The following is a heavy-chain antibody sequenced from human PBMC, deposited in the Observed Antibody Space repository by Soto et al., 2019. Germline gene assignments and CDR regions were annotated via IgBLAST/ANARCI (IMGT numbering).Heavy chain of an antibody. Sequence: ASVKVSCKASGYTLTHYYMHWVRQAPGQGPEWAGVINPSTLVTSYAQKFQGRLTISADDSTSTAYMELTSLESDDTAVYYCARDPLSSFAMDVWGQGTTVTVSS. CDR3: ARDPLSSFAMDV. V-gene: IGHV1-46*01. CDR1: GYTLTHYY. CDR2: INPSTLVT. D-gene: IGHD3-10*02. J-gene: IGHJ6*02.